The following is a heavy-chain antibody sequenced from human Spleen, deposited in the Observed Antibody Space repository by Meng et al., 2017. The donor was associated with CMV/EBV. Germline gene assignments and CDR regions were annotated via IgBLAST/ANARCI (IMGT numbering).Heavy chain of an antibody. J-gene: IGHJ3*02. CDR2: IYYSGST. D-gene: IGHD3-3*01. Sequence: GSLRLSCTVSRDSISSYYWSWIRQPPGKGLEWIGYIYYSGSTNYNPSLKSRVTISVDTSKNQFSLKLSSVTAADTAVYYCARARGFLPPRDAFDIWGQGTMVTVSS. CDR3: ARARGFLPPRDAFDI. CDR1: RDSISSYY. V-gene: IGHV4-59*01.